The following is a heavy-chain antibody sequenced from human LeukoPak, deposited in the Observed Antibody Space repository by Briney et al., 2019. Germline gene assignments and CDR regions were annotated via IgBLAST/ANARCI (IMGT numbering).Heavy chain of an antibody. V-gene: IGHV3-23*01. D-gene: IGHD3-9*01. CDR2: ISGSGGST. CDR3: AKDSTHLRYFDY. Sequence: GGSLRLSCAASGFTFSSYAMSWVRQAPGKGPEWVSAISGSGGSTYYADSVKGRFTISRDNSKNTLYLQMNSLRAEDTAVYYCAKDSTHLRYFDYWGQGTLVTVSS. J-gene: IGHJ4*02. CDR1: GFTFSSYA.